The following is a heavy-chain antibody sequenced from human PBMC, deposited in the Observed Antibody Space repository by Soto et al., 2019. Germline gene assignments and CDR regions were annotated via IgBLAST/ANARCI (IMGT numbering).Heavy chain of an antibody. V-gene: IGHV3-21*01. J-gene: IGHJ6*03. Sequence: PGGSLRLSCAASGFTFSSYDMDWFRQAPGKGLEWVSSISSGSDYIYYAASVKGRFTISRDNAKNSLFLQMNSLSAEDTAVYYCARDSGYCSSTTCYAAVDVWGKGTTVTVS. D-gene: IGHD2-2*01. CDR2: ISSGSDYI. CDR3: ARDSGYCSSTTCYAAVDV. CDR1: GFTFSSYD.